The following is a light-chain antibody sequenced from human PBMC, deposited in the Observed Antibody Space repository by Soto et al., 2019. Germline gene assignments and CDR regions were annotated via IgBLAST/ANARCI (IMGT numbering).Light chain of an antibody. J-gene: IGKJ2*01. V-gene: IGKV3D-15*01. CDR2: GAS. CDR1: QSVGSN. Sequence: EIVMTQSPPTLSVSPGARATLSCRASQSVGSNLAWYQQKPGQTPRLLIYGASSRDTGIPDRFSGSGSGTEFTLTISSLQSEDFAVYYCQQYNNWPPYTFGQGNKLEIK. CDR3: QQYNNWPPYT.